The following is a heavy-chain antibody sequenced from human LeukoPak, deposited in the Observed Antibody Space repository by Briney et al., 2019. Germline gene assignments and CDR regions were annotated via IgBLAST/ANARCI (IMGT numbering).Heavy chain of an antibody. CDR3: AAGSSHSDYAGQH. D-gene: IGHD5-12*01. CDR1: GYTFTTYY. Sequence: GASVKVSCKASGYTFTTYYMHWVRQAPGQGLEWMGIINPTGGSTNYAQKFQERVTITRDMSTSTAYMELSSLTSEDTAVYYCAAGSSHSDYAGQHWGLGTLVTVSS. V-gene: IGHV1-46*01. J-gene: IGHJ1*01. CDR2: INPTGGST.